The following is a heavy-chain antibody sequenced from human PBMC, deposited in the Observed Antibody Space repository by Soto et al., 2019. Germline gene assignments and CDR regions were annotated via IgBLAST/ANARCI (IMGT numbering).Heavy chain of an antibody. CDR1: GYAFTTYY. CDR2: INPSGST. V-gene: IGHV1-46*01. Sequence: ASVKVSCKASGYAFTTYYMHWLRQAPGQGPDWLGIINPSGSTTYAQKFQGRVTMTRDTSTSTVYMELSSLRYEDTAVYYCATYSSAPYDAFDIWGQGTMVTVSS. CDR3: ATYSSAPYDAFDI. D-gene: IGHD6-25*01. J-gene: IGHJ3*02.